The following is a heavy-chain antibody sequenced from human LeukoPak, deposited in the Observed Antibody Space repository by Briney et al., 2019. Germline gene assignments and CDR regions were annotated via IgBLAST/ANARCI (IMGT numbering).Heavy chain of an antibody. J-gene: IGHJ4*02. Sequence: GGSLRLSCAASGFTVSSNYMSWVRQAPGKGLEWVSVIYSGGSTYYADSVKGRFTISRDNSKNTLYLQMNSLRAEDTAVYYCANIYYDSSGYYDYWGQGTLVTVSS. CDR1: GFTVSSNY. V-gene: IGHV3-66*01. D-gene: IGHD3-22*01. CDR3: ANIYYDSSGYYDY. CDR2: IYSGGST.